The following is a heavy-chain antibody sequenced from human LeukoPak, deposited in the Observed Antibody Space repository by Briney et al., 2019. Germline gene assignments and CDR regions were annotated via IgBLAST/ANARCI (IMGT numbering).Heavy chain of an antibody. Sequence: ASVKVSFKASGYTFTSYDINWVRQATGQGLEWMGWMNPNSGNTGYAQKFQGRVTMTRNTSIGTAYMELSSLRSEDTAVYYCARAGVPAANRPVKRNYYYYYMDVWGKGTTVTVSS. V-gene: IGHV1-8*01. CDR3: ARAGVPAANRPVKRNYYYYYMDV. CDR2: MNPNSGNT. J-gene: IGHJ6*03. D-gene: IGHD2-2*01. CDR1: GYTFTSYD.